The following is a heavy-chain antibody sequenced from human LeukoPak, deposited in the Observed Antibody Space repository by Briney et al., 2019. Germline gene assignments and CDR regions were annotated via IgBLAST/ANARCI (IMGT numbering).Heavy chain of an antibody. CDR3: ANRIAATGVVY. D-gene: IGHD6-13*01. CDR2: ISGSGGST. CDR1: GFTFSSYA. Sequence: GGSLRLSCAASGFTFSSYAMSWVRQAPGKGLEWVSAISGSGGSTYYAGSVKGRFTISRDNSKNTLYLQMNSLRAEDTAVYYCANRIAATGVVYWGQGTLVTVSS. V-gene: IGHV3-23*01. J-gene: IGHJ4*02.